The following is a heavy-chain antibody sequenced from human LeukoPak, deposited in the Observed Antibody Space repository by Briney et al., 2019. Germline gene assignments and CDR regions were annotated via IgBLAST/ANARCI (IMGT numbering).Heavy chain of an antibody. D-gene: IGHD4-17*01. CDR2: IYYSGST. V-gene: IGHV4-31*03. J-gene: IGHJ4*02. Sequence: SETLSLTCTVSGGSISSGGYYWSWIRQHPGKGLEWTGYIYYSGSTYYNPSLKSRVTISVDTSKNQFSLKLSSVTAADTAVYYCARDGTYGDYGFDYWGQGTLVTVSS. CDR3: ARDGTYGDYGFDY. CDR1: GGSISSGGYY.